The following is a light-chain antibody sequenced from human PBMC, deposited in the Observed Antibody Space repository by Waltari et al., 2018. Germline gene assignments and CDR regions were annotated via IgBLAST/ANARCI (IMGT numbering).Light chain of an antibody. J-gene: IGKJ4*01. V-gene: IGKV3-15*01. CDR3: QQSHNWPPLT. Sequence: EVVLTQSPATLSLSPGERATLSCRASQSVSVNLAWYQQRPGQAPRLLIHSASTRATGIPARFSGSGSGTEFTLTISSLESEDFAVYYCQQSHNWPPLTFGGGTKVEIK. CDR2: SAS. CDR1: QSVSVN.